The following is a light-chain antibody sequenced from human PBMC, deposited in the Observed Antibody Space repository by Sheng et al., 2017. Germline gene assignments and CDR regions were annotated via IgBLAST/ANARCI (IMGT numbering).Light chain of an antibody. CDR3: QQYNNWPRT. J-gene: IGKJ1*01. CDR2: GAS. Sequence: EIVMTQSPATLSVSPGERATLSCRASQSVSSDLAWFQQKPGQAPRLLIYGASTRATGIPARFSGSGSGTEFILTISSLQSEDFAVYYCQQYNNWPRTFGQGTEGGNQT. CDR1: QSVSSD. V-gene: IGKV3-15*01.